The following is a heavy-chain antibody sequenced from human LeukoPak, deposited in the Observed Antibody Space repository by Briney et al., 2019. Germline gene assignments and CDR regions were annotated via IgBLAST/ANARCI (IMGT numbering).Heavy chain of an antibody. J-gene: IGHJ5*02. CDR3: ARRGTDYCTPSSCHPNWFAP. CDR2: IDGSSSRT. D-gene: IGHD4-11*01. Sequence: GGSLRLSCAASGFIFSDYYVSWMRQAPGKGLEWLSYIDGSSSRTNYADSVKGRFTISRDNVKNSLYLQMNSLRAEDTAVYFCARRGTDYCTPSSCHPNWFAPWGQGTQVTVSS. V-gene: IGHV3-11*03. CDR1: GFIFSDYY.